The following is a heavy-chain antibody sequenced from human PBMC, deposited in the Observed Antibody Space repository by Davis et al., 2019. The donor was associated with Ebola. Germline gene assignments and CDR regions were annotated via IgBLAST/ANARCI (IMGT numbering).Heavy chain of an antibody. Sequence: ASVKVSCKASGYTFTSYYMHWVRQAPGQGLEWMGIINPSGGSTSYAQKFQGRVTMTRDTSTSTVYMELSSLRSEDTAVYYCARGHIYYDSSGYYPLYFDYWGQGTLVTVSS. J-gene: IGHJ4*02. CDR1: GYTFTSYY. CDR3: ARGHIYYDSSGYYPLYFDY. V-gene: IGHV1-46*01. D-gene: IGHD3-22*01. CDR2: INPSGGST.